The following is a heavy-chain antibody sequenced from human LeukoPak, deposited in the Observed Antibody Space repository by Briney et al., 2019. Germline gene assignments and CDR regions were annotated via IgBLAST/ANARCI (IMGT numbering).Heavy chain of an antibody. CDR2: IIPIFGAA. D-gene: IGHD5-18*01. V-gene: IGHV1-69*05. CDR3: ARVRGDGYSYGRPYYYYYMDV. J-gene: IGHJ6*03. CDR1: GGTFSSYA. Sequence: SVKVSCKASGGTFSSYAISWVRQAPGRGLEWMGGIIPIFGAANYAQKFQGRVTITTDESTSTAYMELSSLRSEDTAVYYCARVRGDGYSYGRPYYYYYMDVWGKGTTVTVSS.